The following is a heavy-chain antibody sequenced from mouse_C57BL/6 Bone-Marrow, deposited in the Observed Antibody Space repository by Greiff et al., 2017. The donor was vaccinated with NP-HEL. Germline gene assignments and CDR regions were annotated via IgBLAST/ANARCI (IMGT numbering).Heavy chain of an antibody. J-gene: IGHJ1*03. CDR2: INPSNGGT. CDR3: ARGGWLLWYFDV. V-gene: IGHV1-53*01. Sequence: VKLQQPGTELVKPGASVKLSCKASGYTFTSYWMHWVKQRPGRGLEWIGNINPSNGGTNYNEKFKSKATLTVDKSSSTAYMQLSSLTSEDSAVYYCARGGWLLWYFDVWGTGTTVTVSS. D-gene: IGHD2-3*01. CDR1: GYTFTSYW.